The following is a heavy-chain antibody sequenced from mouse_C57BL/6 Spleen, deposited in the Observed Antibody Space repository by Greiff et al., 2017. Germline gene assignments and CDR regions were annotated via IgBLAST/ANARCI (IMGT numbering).Heavy chain of an antibody. CDR3: AREERDYAMDY. CDR2: ISSGSSTI. CDR1: GFTFSDYG. Sequence: EVKVVESGGGLVKPGGSLKLSCAASGFTFSDYGMHWVRQAPEKGLEWVAYISSGSSTIYYADTVKGRFTISRDNAKNTLFLQMTSLRSEDTAMYYCAREERDYAMDYWGQGTSVTVSS. J-gene: IGHJ4*01. V-gene: IGHV5-17*01.